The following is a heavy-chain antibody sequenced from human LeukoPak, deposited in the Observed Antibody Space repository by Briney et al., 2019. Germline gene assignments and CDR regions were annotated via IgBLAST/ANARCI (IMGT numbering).Heavy chain of an antibody. D-gene: IGHD5-24*01. Sequence: GGSLRLSCAASGFTFSSYGMSWVRQAPGKGLEWVSAISGSGGSTYYADSVKGRFTISRDNSKNTLYLQMNSLRAEDTAVYYCARDDAWLQYGNWGRGTLVTVSS. CDR3: ARDDAWLQYGN. V-gene: IGHV3-23*01. CDR1: GFTFSSYG. J-gene: IGHJ4*02. CDR2: ISGSGGST.